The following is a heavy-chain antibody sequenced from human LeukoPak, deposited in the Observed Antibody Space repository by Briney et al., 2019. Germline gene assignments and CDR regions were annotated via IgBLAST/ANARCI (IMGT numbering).Heavy chain of an antibody. D-gene: IGHD3-22*01. J-gene: IGHJ5*02. Sequence: QTGGSLRLSCAVSGFPFSRFYMSWIRQAPGKGLEWISYIGLSGSPLDYADSVKGRFTISRDNDKNSLYLDMNSLRAEDTAVYYCARNDFSSGSFSSWGQGTPVTVSS. V-gene: IGHV3-11*04. CDR3: ARNDFSSGSFSS. CDR2: IGLSGSPL. CDR1: GFPFSRFY.